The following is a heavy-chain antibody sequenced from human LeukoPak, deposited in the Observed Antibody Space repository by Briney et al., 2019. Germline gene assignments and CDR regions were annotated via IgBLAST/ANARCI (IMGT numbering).Heavy chain of an antibody. J-gene: IGHJ5*02. V-gene: IGHV3-30*18. CDR2: ISYDGSNK. D-gene: IGHD3-3*01. Sequence: GRSLRLSCAASGFTFSSYGMHWVRQAPGKGLEWVAVISYDGSNKYYADSVKGRFTISRDNSKNTLYLQMNSLRAEDTAVYYCAKVGGYDFWSGYFHRWGQGNLVTVSS. CDR3: AKVGGYDFWSGYFHR. CDR1: GFTFSSYG.